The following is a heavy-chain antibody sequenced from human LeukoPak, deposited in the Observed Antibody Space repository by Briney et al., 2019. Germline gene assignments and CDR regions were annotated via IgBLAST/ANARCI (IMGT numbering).Heavy chain of an antibody. D-gene: IGHD3-10*01. CDR2: INPNSGGT. J-gene: IGHJ4*02. CDR3: ARDLDSMVRGVITYY. V-gene: IGHV1-2*02. CDR1: GYTFTGYY. Sequence: EASVKVSCKASGYTFTGYYMHWVRQAPGQGLEWMGWINPNSGGTNYAQKFQGRVTMTRDTSISTAYMELSRLRSDDTAVYYCARDLDSMVRGVITYYWGQGTLVTVSS.